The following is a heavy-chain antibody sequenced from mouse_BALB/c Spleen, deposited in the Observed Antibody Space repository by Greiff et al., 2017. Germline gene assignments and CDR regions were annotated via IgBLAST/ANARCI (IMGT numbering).Heavy chain of an antibody. D-gene: IGHD1-1*01. CDR3: ARPTTVGFDY. Sequence: EVQLVESGGGLVKPGGSLKLSCAASGFAFSSYDMSWVRQTPEKRLEWVAYISSGGGSTYYPDTVKGRFTISRDNAKNTLYLQMSSLKSEDTAMYYCARPTTVGFDYWGQGTTLTVSS. CDR1: GFAFSSYD. V-gene: IGHV5-12-1*01. J-gene: IGHJ2*01. CDR2: ISSGGGST.